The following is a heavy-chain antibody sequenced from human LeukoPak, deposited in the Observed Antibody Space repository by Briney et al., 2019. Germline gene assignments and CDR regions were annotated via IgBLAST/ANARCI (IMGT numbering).Heavy chain of an antibody. V-gene: IGHV3-74*01. CDR3: ARDWGEYCSGGSCYSSFDY. Sequence: PGGSLRLSCAASGFTFSSYWMHWDRQAPGKGLVWVSRINSDGSSTSYADSVKGRFTISRDNAKNTLYLQMNSLRAEDTAVYYCARDWGEYCSGGSCYSSFDYWGQGTQVTVSS. D-gene: IGHD2-15*01. CDR2: INSDGSST. CDR1: GFTFSSYW. J-gene: IGHJ4*02.